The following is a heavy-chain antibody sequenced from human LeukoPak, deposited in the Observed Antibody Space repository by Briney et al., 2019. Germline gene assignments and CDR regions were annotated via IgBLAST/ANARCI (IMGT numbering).Heavy chain of an antibody. V-gene: IGHV4-4*07. D-gene: IGHD1-26*01. CDR3: ARGATASDYYYYYMDV. J-gene: IGHJ6*03. Sequence: SETLSLTCTVSGGSISSYYWSWIREPAGKGLEWIGRIYTSGSTNYNPSLKSRVTMSVDTSKNQFSLKLSSVTAADTAVYYCARGATASDYYYYYMDVWGKGTTVTVSS. CDR1: GGSISSYY. CDR2: IYTSGST.